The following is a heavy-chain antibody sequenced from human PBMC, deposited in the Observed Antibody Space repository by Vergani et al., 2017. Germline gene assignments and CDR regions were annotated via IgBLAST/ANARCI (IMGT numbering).Heavy chain of an antibody. Sequence: QVQLQESGPGLVKPSQTLSLTCTVSGGSISSGGYYWSWIRQHPGKGLEWIGYIYYSGSTYYNPSLKSRVTISVDTSKNQFALKLSSVTAADTAVYYCARRIQGSSGSYLVDYWGQGTLVTVSS. CDR2: IYYSGST. D-gene: IGHD1-26*01. J-gene: IGHJ4*02. CDR3: ARRIQGSSGSYLVDY. V-gene: IGHV4-31*03. CDR1: GGSISSGGYY.